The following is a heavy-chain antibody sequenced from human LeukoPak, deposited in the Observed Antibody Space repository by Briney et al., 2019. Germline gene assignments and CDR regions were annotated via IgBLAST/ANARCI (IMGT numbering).Heavy chain of an antibody. CDR1: VYTFTVYY. CDR2: INPNSGGT. V-gene: IGHV1-2*02. CDR3: ARTLPKYHDGSGYCAFDS. D-gene: IGHD3-22*01. Sequence: GASVKVSCKASVYTFTVYYMHWVRQAPGQALEWMGWINPNSGGTNYAQKFQGRVTMTRDTSISTAYMELSRLRSDDTAVYYCARTLPKYHDGSGYCAFDSWGQGIMVT. J-gene: IGHJ3*02.